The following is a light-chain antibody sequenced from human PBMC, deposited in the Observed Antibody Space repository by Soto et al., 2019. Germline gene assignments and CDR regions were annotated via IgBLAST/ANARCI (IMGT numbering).Light chain of an antibody. Sequence: EILLTQSPATLSLSPGESATLSCRASEGISIYLAWFQQKPGQAPRLLIYDASNRATGIPARFSGSGSGTDFTLTISSLEPEDFAVYYCQQRSNWPPLTFGGGTKVDIK. J-gene: IGKJ4*01. CDR2: DAS. V-gene: IGKV3-11*01. CDR3: QQRSNWPPLT. CDR1: EGISIY.